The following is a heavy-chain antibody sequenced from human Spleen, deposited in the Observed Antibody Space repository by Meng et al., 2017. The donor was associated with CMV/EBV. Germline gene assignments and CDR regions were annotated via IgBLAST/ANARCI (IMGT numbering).Heavy chain of an antibody. V-gene: IGHV4-39*07. J-gene: IGHJ4*02. CDR3: ARGGGYSSAWYGLSPDC. CDR1: GGSISSSSYY. D-gene: IGHD6-13*01. CDR2: IYYSGST. Sequence: GSLRLSCTVSGGSISSSSYYWGWIRQPPGKGLEWIGSIYYSGSTYFNPSLMSRVTISVDTSKNQFSLKLNSLTAADTAMYYCARGGGYSSAWYGLSPDCWGQGTLVTVSS.